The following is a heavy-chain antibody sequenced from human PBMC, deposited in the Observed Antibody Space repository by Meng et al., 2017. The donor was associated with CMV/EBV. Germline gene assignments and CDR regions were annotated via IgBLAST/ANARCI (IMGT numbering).Heavy chain of an antibody. J-gene: IGHJ5*02. CDR1: GGSISSNNYY. Sequence: GSLRLSCTVSGGSISSNNYYWGWIRQPPGKGLEWIATIYYNGNTYYSPSLKSRVTISLDTSKNQLSLKLNSVTAADTAVYYCARCITIFGVVTGWFDPWGQGTLVTVSS. V-gene: IGHV4-39*07. D-gene: IGHD3-3*01. CDR3: ARCITIFGVVTGWFDP. CDR2: IYYNGNT.